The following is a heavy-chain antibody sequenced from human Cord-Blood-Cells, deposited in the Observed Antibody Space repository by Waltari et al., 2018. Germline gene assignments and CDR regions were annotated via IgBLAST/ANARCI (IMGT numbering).Heavy chain of an antibody. V-gene: IGHV4-38-2*02. Sequence: QVQLQESGPGLVKPSETLSLTCTVSGYSISSGYYWGWIRQPPGKGLEWIGSIYHSGSTYYTPSLKSRVTISVDTSKNQFSLKLSSVTAADTAVYYCAREDDAFDIWGQGTMVTVSS. CDR2: IYHSGST. CDR3: AREDDAFDI. CDR1: GYSISSGYY. J-gene: IGHJ3*02.